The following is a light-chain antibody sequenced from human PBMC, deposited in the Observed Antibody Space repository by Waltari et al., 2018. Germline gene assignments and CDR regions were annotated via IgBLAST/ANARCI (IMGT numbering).Light chain of an antibody. Sequence: STLTQPASVSGSPGQSSTISCTGTKSDVGADNYVSWYQQRPGKAPKLIIYEVTKRPSGISSLLSGSKYCNPASLTSSWLQADDEADYYCSSRSQANIVTPFVTGTKVTVL. V-gene: IGLV2-14*01. CDR3: SSRSQANIVTP. CDR2: EVT. CDR1: KSDVGADNY. J-gene: IGLJ1*01.